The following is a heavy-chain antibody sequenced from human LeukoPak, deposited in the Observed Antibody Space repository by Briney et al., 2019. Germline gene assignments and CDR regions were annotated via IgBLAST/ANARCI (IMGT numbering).Heavy chain of an antibody. J-gene: IGHJ4*02. Sequence: ASVKVSCKTSGYPFSDYYIHWIRQASGQGLESMGWIDPKSGDTKYAQRSQGRLTISMDTSIDTVYMELSSLRYDDTAVYYCARLSALWGQGTLVTVSS. CDR2: IDPKSGDT. CDR1: GYPFSDYY. V-gene: IGHV1-2*02. CDR3: ARLSAL.